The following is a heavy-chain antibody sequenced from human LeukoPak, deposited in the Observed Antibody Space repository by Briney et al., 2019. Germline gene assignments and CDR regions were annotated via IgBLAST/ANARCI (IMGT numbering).Heavy chain of an antibody. CDR2: IYYRGST. J-gene: IGHJ6*02. Sequence: SETLSLTCTVSGGSISSGGYYWRWVRQHPGTGLEWIGHIYYRGSTYYNPSLKSRVTISVDTSKNQFSLKLSSVTAADTVVYYCARDRITMVRARSFFGMDVWGQGTTVTVFS. V-gene: IGHV4-31*03. D-gene: IGHD3-10*01. CDR3: ARDRITMVRARSFFGMDV. CDR1: GGSISSGGYY.